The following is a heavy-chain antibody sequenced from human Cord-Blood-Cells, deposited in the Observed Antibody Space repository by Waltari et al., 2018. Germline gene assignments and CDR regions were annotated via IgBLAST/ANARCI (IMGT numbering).Heavy chain of an antibody. D-gene: IGHD6-13*01. Sequence: QVQLVESGGGVVQPGRSLRLSCAASGFPFSSYAMPWARQAPGKGLEWVAVISYDGSNKYYADSVKGRFTISRDNSKNTLYLQMNSLRAEDTAVYYCAAAAGTNPFDYWGQGTLVTVSS. CDR2: ISYDGSNK. V-gene: IGHV3-30-3*01. CDR1: GFPFSSYA. J-gene: IGHJ4*02. CDR3: AAAAGTNPFDY.